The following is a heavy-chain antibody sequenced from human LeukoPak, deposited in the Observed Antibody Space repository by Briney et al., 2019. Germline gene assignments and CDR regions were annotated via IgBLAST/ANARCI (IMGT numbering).Heavy chain of an antibody. Sequence: GGSLRLSCAASGFTFSSYWMSWVRQAPGKGLEWVANIKQDGSEKYYVDSVKGRFTISRDNAKNSLYLQMDSLRAEDTAIYYCTRVGYIDEGIDYWGQGTLVTVSS. CDR3: TRVGYIDEGIDY. D-gene: IGHD5-24*01. V-gene: IGHV3-7*04. CDR1: GFTFSSYW. CDR2: IKQDGSEK. J-gene: IGHJ4*02.